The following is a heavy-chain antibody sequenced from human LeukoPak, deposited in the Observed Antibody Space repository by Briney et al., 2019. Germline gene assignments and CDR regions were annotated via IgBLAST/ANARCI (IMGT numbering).Heavy chain of an antibody. D-gene: IGHD2-2*01. CDR2: ISSNGGST. V-gene: IGHV3-64D*06. Sequence: GGSLRLSCSASGFTFSSYAMHWVRQAPGKGLEYVSAISSNGGSTYYADSVRGRFTISRDDSKNTLYLQMSSLRAEDTAVYYCEKGVYWAVYCSSTSCYDMDVWGQGTTVTVSS. CDR3: EKGVYWAVYCSSTSCYDMDV. J-gene: IGHJ6*02. CDR1: GFTFSSYA.